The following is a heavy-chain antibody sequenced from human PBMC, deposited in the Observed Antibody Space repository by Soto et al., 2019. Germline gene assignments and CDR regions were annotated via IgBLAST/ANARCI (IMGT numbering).Heavy chain of an antibody. D-gene: IGHD6-13*01. CDR2: MNPNSGNT. CDR1: GYTFTSYD. V-gene: IGHV1-8*01. CDR3: ARVSSWYNWFDP. J-gene: IGHJ5*02. Sequence: ASVKVSCKASGYTFTSYDINWVRQATGQGLEWMGWMNPNSGNTGYAQKFQGRVTMTRNTSISTAYMELSSLRSEDTAVYYCARVSSWYNWFDPWGQGTLVTVSS.